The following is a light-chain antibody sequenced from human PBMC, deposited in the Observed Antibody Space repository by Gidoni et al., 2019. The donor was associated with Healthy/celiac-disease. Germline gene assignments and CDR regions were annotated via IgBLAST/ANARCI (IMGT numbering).Light chain of an antibody. CDR3: AAWDDSLSGQGV. CDR1: SSNIGSNY. J-gene: IGLJ3*02. V-gene: IGLV1-47*02. CDR2: SNN. Sequence: QSVLTQPPSASGTPGPRGTISCSGSSSNIGSNYVYWYQQLPGTAPKLLIYSNNQRPSGVPDRFSGSKSGTSASLAISGLRSEDEADYYCAAWDDSLSGQGVFGGGTKLTVL.